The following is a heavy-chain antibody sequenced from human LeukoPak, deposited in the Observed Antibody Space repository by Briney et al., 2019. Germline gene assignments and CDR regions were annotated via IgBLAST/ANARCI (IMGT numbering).Heavy chain of an antibody. V-gene: IGHV1-46*01. CDR1: GYTFTSYY. J-gene: IGHJ5*02. CDR2: INPSGGST. D-gene: IGHD1-7*01. Sequence: ASVKVSCKASGYTFTSYYMHWVRQAPGQGLEWMGIINPSGGSTSYAQKFQGRVTMTRDTSISTAYMELSSLKSDDTAVYYCARDWTGTWAGRFDPWGQGTLVTVSS. CDR3: ARDWTGTWAGRFDP.